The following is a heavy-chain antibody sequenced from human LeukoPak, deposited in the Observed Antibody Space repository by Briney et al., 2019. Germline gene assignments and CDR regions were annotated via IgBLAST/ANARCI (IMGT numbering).Heavy chain of an antibody. D-gene: IGHD3-10*01. CDR1: GASISPYY. Sequence: SGTLSLTCTVPGASISPYYWNWIRQPAGKGLEWIGRLYPSGSSDYNPSLKSRVTMSVDTSRNQFSLRVTSVTAADTAIYYCARDLSGSLYFDYWGQGILVTVSA. J-gene: IGHJ4*02. V-gene: IGHV4-4*07. CDR3: ARDLSGSLYFDY. CDR2: LYPSGSS.